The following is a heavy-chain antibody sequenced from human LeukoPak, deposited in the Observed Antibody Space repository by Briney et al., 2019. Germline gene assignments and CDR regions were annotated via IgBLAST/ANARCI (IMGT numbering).Heavy chain of an antibody. CDR1: GYTYTSYA. J-gene: IGHJ5*02. CDR2: INTKTGNP. CDR3: ASRYCSSTSCYSDWFDP. D-gene: IGHD2-2*01. V-gene: IGHV7-4-1*02. Sequence: ASVKVSCKASGYTYTSYAMNWVRQAPGQGLEWMGWINTKTGNPTYAQGFTGRFVFSLDTSVSTAYLQISSLKAEDTAVYYCASRYCSSTSCYSDWFDPWGQGTLVTVSS.